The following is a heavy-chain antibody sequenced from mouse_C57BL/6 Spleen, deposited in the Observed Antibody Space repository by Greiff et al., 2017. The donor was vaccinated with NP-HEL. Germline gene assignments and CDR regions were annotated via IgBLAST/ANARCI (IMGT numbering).Heavy chain of an antibody. CDR2: INPNNGGT. V-gene: IGHV1-26*01. J-gene: IGHJ3*01. CDR1: GYTFTDYY. Sequence: EVKLQQSGPELVKPGASVKISCKASGYTFTDYYMNWVKQSHGKSLEWIGDINPNNGGTSYNQKFKGKATLTVDKSSSTAYMELRSLTSEDSAVYYCARWDFAYWGQGTLVTVSA. D-gene: IGHD4-1*01. CDR3: ARWDFAY.